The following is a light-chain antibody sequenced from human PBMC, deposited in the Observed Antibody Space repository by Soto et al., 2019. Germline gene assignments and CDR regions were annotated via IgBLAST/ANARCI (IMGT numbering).Light chain of an antibody. CDR3: QQYNIYPWT. V-gene: IGKV1-5*01. CDR2: DAS. J-gene: IGKJ1*01. Sequence: DIQMTQSPPTVSASLGDRVTITCRASQSIRNWLAWYQQKPGKAPKLLIYDASSLESGVPSRFSGSGSETEFTLTISSLQPDDFATYYCQQYNIYPWTFGEGTKVEIK. CDR1: QSIRNW.